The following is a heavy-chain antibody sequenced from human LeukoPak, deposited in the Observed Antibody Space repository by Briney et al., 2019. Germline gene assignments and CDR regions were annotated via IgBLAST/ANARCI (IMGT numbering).Heavy chain of an antibody. CDR2: ISNIGDII. J-gene: IGHJ4*02. Sequence: GGSLRLSCAASGFTFSNYEMNWVRQAPGKGLEWISHISNIGDIIHYADSVEGRFTISRDNSKNTLYLQMNSLRAEDTAVYYCAKDIGPTVTNYWGQGTLVTVSS. D-gene: IGHD4-17*01. CDR3: AKDIGPTVTNY. V-gene: IGHV3-48*03. CDR1: GFTFSNYE.